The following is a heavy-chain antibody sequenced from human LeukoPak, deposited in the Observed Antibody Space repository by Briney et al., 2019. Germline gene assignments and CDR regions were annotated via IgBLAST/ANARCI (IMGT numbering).Heavy chain of an antibody. J-gene: IGHJ6*03. CDR2: IYYSGST. CDR3: AREFRSIAAAGTFYYYYMDV. CDR1: GGSISSSSYY. D-gene: IGHD6-13*01. Sequence: SETLSLTCTVSGGSISSSSYYWGWIRQPPGKGLEWIGCIYYSGSTYYNPSLKSRVTISVDTSKNQFSLKLSSVTAADTAVYYCAREFRSIAAAGTFYYYYMDVWGKGTTVTVSS. V-gene: IGHV4-39*07.